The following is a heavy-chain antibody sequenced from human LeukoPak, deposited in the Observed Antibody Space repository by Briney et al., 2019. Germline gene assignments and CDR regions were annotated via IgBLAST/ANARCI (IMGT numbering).Heavy chain of an antibody. D-gene: IGHD2-2*01. CDR2: IYYSGST. CDR1: GGSISSGGYS. V-gene: IGHV4-30-4*07. CDR3: GRLIVEPAPMYYYYIDV. J-gene: IGHJ6*03. Sequence: SETLSLTCAVSGGSISSGGYSWSWIRQPPGKGLEWIGYIYYSGSTYYNPSLKSRVTISVDTSKNQFSLKLSSATAADTAIYYCGRLIVEPAPMYYYYIDVWGKGTTVTVSS.